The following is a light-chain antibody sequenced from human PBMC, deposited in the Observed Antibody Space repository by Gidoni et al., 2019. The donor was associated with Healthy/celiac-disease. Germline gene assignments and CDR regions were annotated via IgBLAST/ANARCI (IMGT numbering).Light chain of an antibody. CDR1: SSNIGAGYD. V-gene: IGLV1-40*01. J-gene: IGLJ2*01. CDR3: QSYDSSLSAVV. Sequence: QSVLTQPPLVSGAPGQRVTISCTGSSSNIGAGYDVHWYQQRPGTAPKLLIYGNSNRPSGVPDRFSGSKSGTSASLAITGLQAEDEADYYCQSYDSSLSAVVFGGGTKLTVL. CDR2: GNS.